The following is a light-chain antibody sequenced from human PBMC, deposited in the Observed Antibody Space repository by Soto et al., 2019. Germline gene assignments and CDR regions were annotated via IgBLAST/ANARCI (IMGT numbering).Light chain of an antibody. CDR1: SSDVGSYNL. CDR2: EDN. Sequence: QSALTQPASVSGSPGQSITISCTGTSSDVGSYNLVSWYQQHPGKAPKLMIYEDNKRPSGVSNRLSGSTSGNTASLTISGLQAEDEADYYCCSYAGSRTWVFGGGTKLTVL. CDR3: CSYAGSRTWV. J-gene: IGLJ3*02. V-gene: IGLV2-23*01.